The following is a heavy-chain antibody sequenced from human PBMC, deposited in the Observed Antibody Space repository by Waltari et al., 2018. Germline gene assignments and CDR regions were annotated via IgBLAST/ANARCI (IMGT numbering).Heavy chain of an antibody. D-gene: IGHD2-8*01. CDR1: GFTFSSYT. CDR3: AREWGLMVGTAGFYFDY. CDR2: LMCCRSYI. J-gene: IGHJ4*02. V-gene: IGHV3-21*01. Sequence: EVQLVGSGGGLVKPGGSLRLSCAASGFTFSSYTMNWVRQAPGMRLAAFPSLMCCRSYIHHSVSVVCRFTKPKDNAKNSLDLQMNSMRVEDTAVYYCAREWGLMVGTAGFYFDYWGQGALVTVSS.